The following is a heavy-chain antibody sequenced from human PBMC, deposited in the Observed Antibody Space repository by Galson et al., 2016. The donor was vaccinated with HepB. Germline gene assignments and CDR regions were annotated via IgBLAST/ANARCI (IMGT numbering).Heavy chain of an antibody. J-gene: IGHJ6*03. CDR1: GFTFSAYT. D-gene: IGHD6-25*01. CDR3: ATTPAPSNGVAYCYNLDV. Sequence: SLRLSCAASGFTFSAYTMSWVRQAPGKGLEWVAFITYDGSEKDYAKSVKGRFTVSRDNSKNPLYLHMNGLRAEDTAVYYCATTPAPSNGVAYCYNLDVWGQGTPVIVSS. CDR2: ITYDGSEK. V-gene: IGHV3-30*04.